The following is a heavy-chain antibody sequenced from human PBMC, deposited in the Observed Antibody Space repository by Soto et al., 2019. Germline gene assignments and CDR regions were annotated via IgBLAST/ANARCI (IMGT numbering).Heavy chain of an antibody. V-gene: IGHV3-23*01. CDR3: ARGGGMDV. Sequence: EVQLLESGGGLLQPGGSLRLACEASGFTFTSYGMSWVRQAPGKGLEWVSSFSGTGGNTYYADSVKGRFTISRDNFKNTLYLQMNSVRPDDTAVYYWARGGGMDVWGKGTTVTVFS. CDR2: FSGTGGNT. J-gene: IGHJ6*04. CDR1: GFTFTSYG.